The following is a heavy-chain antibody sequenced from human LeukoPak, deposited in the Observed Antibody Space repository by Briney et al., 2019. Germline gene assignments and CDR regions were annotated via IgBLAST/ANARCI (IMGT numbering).Heavy chain of an antibody. Sequence: GGSLRLSCAASGFTVSSNYMSWVRQAPGKGLEWVSVIYSGGSTYYADSVKGRFTISRDNSKNTLYLQTNSLRAEDTAVYYCARDICSGGSCYSGYWGQGTLVTVSS. CDR3: ARDICSGGSCYSGY. CDR1: GFTVSSNY. CDR2: IYSGGST. V-gene: IGHV3-66*01. J-gene: IGHJ4*02. D-gene: IGHD2-15*01.